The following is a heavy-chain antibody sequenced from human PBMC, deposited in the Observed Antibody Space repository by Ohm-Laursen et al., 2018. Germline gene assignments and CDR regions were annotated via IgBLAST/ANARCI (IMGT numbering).Heavy chain of an antibody. CDR3: ARGWYFDL. Sequence: SLRLSCAASGFTFSSYAMNWVRQAPGKGLEWVSGIGGSGGSTNYADSVKGRFTISRDNSKNTLYLQMNSLRAEDTAVYYCARGWYFDLWGRGTLVTVSS. J-gene: IGHJ2*01. V-gene: IGHV3-23*01. CDR1: GFTFSSYA. CDR2: IGGSGGST.